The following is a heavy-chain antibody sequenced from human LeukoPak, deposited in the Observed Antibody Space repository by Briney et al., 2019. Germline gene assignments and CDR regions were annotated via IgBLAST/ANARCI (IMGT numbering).Heavy chain of an antibody. CDR3: ARDKCSSTSCYTEEAYYYYGMDV. D-gene: IGHD2-2*02. V-gene: IGHV3-23*01. CDR2: ISGSGGST. CDR1: GFTFSSYA. J-gene: IGHJ6*02. Sequence: PGGSLRLSCAASGFTFSSYAMSWVRQAPGKGLEWVSAISGSGGSTYYADSVKGRFTISRDNSKSTLYLQMNSLRAEDTAVYYCARDKCSSTSCYTEEAYYYYGMDVWGQGTTVTVSS.